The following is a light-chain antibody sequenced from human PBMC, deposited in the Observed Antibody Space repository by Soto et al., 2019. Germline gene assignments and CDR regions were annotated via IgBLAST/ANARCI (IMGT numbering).Light chain of an antibody. Sequence: VLTQSPGTLSLSPGERATLSCRASQSVSSNLAWYQQKPGQAPRLLIYGASTRATGIPARFSGSGSGTEFTLTISSLQSEDFAVYYCQQYNNWLTFGGGTKVDIK. CDR2: GAS. CDR3: QQYNNWLT. V-gene: IGKV3-15*01. J-gene: IGKJ4*01. CDR1: QSVSSN.